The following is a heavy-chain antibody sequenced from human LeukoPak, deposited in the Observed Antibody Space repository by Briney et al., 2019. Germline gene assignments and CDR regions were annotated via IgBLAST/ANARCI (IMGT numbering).Heavy chain of an antibody. Sequence: GGSLRLSCAASGFTFSDYYMSWIRQAPGKGLEWVSYISSSGSIIYYADSVKGRFTISRDNAKNSLYLQMNSLRAEDTAVYYCAKNGAGLILNYYYYYMDVWGKGTTVTVSS. V-gene: IGHV3-11*04. CDR3: AKNGAGLILNYYYYYMDV. J-gene: IGHJ6*03. CDR1: GFTFSDYY. D-gene: IGHD3-22*01. CDR2: ISSSGSII.